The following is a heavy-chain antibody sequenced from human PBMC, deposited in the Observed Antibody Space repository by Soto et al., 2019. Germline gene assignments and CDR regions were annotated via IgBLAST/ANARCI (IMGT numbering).Heavy chain of an antibody. CDR3: ARVRLHDYSNSPWFDP. CDR2: IYYSGST. J-gene: IGHJ5*02. Sequence: SETLSLTCTVSGDSISSYYWSWIRQPPGKGLEWIGYIYYSGSTNYNPSLKSRVTISVDTSKNQFSLKLSSVTAADTAVYYCARVRLHDYSNSPWFDPWGQGTLVTVSS. V-gene: IGHV4-59*01. CDR1: GDSISSYY. D-gene: IGHD4-4*01.